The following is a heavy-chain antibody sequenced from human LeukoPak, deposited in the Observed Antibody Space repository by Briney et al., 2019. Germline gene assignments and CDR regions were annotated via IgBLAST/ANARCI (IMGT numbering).Heavy chain of an antibody. Sequence: PGGSLRLSCAASGFTSSNAWMTWVRQAPGKGLEWVGRLKSKTDGGATDYAAPVKGRFTISRDDSKNTLYLQMNSLKTEDTAVYYCTTSGSNWDYFDYWGQGTLVTVSS. CDR3: TTSGSNWDYFDY. CDR1: GFTSSNAW. D-gene: IGHD1-26*01. J-gene: IGHJ4*02. CDR2: LKSKTDGGAT. V-gene: IGHV3-15*01.